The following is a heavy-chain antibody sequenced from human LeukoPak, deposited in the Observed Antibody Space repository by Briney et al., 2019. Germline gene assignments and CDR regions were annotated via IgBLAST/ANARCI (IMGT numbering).Heavy chain of an antibody. CDR2: MNPKSENT. CDR1: GYTFAGYY. CDR3: ARGSLTYYYGSGSPGDAFDI. Sequence: ASVKVSCKASGYTFAGYYMHWVRQAPGQGLEWMGWMNPKSENTGYAQKFQGRVTMTRNTSISTVYMGLSSLRSEDTALYYCARGSLTYYYGSGSPGDAFDICGQGTMVTVSS. J-gene: IGHJ3*02. V-gene: IGHV1-8*02. D-gene: IGHD3-10*01.